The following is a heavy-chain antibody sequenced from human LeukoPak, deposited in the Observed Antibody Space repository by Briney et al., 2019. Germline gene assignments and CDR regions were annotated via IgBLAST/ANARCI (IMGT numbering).Heavy chain of an antibody. Sequence: SETLSLTCTVSGGSISSYYWSWIRQPPGKGLEWIGDIYYSGSTNYNPSLKSRVTISVDTSKNQFSLKLSSVTAADTAVYYCARLGYGGNSPDVAFDIWGQGTMVTVSS. J-gene: IGHJ3*02. CDR2: IYYSGST. CDR1: GGSISSYY. CDR3: ARLGYGGNSPDVAFDI. D-gene: IGHD4-23*01. V-gene: IGHV4-59*01.